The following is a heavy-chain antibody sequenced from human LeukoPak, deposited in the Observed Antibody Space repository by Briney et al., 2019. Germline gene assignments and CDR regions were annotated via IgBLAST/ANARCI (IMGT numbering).Heavy chain of an antibody. Sequence: GASAKDLCKGSWIQLYHHLDRLGAPDPGQGLEWMGGIIPLFGTPNYAQKFQGRVTITADESTSTAYMELSSLRSEDTAVYYCARDRSSGWYYFDSWGEGTLVTVSS. CDR2: IIPLFGTP. CDR3: ARDRSSGWYYFDS. V-gene: IGHV1-69*01. CDR1: IQLYHHL. D-gene: IGHD6-19*01. J-gene: IGHJ4*02.